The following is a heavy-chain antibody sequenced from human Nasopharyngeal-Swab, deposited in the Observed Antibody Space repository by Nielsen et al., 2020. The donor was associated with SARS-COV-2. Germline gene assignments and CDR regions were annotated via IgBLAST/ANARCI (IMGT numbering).Heavy chain of an antibody. Sequence: SYAMSGVRQAPGQGLEWMGWINTNTGNPTYAQGFTGRFVFSLDTSVSTAYLQISSLKAEDTAVYYCARDTRSSWYYYYGMDVWGQGTTVTVSS. V-gene: IGHV7-4-1*02. CDR1: SYA. CDR3: ARDTRSSWYYYYGMDV. CDR2: INTNTGNP. J-gene: IGHJ6*02. D-gene: IGHD6-13*01.